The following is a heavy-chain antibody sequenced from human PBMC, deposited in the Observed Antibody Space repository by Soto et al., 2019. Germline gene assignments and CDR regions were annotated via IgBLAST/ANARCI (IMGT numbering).Heavy chain of an antibody. V-gene: IGHV3-21*01. Sequence: GGSLRLSCAASGFTFSSFNMNWVRQVPGKGLEWVSYISSGSISMYYADSVKGRFTISRDNAKNSLYLQMNSLRAEDTAVYYCAREGPGYGDYYFQHWGQGTLVTVSS. CDR1: GFTFSSFN. CDR2: ISSGSISM. CDR3: AREGPGYGDYYFQH. J-gene: IGHJ1*01. D-gene: IGHD4-17*01.